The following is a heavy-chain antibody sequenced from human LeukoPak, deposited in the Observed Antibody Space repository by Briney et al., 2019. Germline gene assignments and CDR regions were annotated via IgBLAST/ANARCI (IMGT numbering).Heavy chain of an antibody. J-gene: IGHJ4*02. CDR2: ISSSSSYI. CDR1: RFTFSSYS. D-gene: IGHD1-1*01. Sequence: GGSLRLSCAASRFTFSSYSMNWVRQAPGKGLEWVSSISSSSSYIYYADSVKGRFTISRDNAKNSLYLQMNSLRAEDTAVYYCARVWKGGGAGPWGQGTLVTVSS. CDR3: ARVWKGGGAGP. V-gene: IGHV3-21*01.